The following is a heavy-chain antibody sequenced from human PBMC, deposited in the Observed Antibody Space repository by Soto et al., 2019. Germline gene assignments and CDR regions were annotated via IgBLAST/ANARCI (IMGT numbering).Heavy chain of an antibody. CDR2: IYYSGTT. V-gene: IGHV4-30-4*01. Sequence: QVPLQESGAGLVKPSQTLSLTCTVSGGSISSGRHYWSWIRQSPGKGLEWIGYIYYSGTTYYNPSLDSRLTISLDTSKNQFSLKLRSVTAADTAVYYCARDNSGYNTIDFWGQGTLVTVSS. D-gene: IGHD3-3*01. CDR3: ARDNSGYNTIDF. J-gene: IGHJ4*02. CDR1: GGSISSGRHY.